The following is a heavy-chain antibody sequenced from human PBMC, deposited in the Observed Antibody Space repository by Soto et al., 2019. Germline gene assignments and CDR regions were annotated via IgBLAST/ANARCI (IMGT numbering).Heavy chain of an antibody. D-gene: IGHD2-21*02. CDR3: ERVTGMDV. Sequence: SETLSLTCAVYGGSFSGYYWSWIRQPPGKGLEWIGEINHSGSTNYNPSLKRRVTISVDTSKKQFSLNLSSVTAADTAVYYCERVTGMDVWGQGTTVT. J-gene: IGHJ6*02. V-gene: IGHV4-34*01. CDR2: INHSGST. CDR1: GGSFSGYY.